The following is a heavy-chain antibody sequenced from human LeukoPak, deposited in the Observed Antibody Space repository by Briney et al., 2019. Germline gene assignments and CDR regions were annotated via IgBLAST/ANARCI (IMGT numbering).Heavy chain of an antibody. CDR2: INHSGST. D-gene: IGHD6-6*01. Sequence: SETLSLTCAVYGGSFSGYYWSWIRQPPGKGLEWIGEINHSGSTYYNPSLKSRVTISVDTSKNQFSLKLSSVTAADAAVYYCARVRIAARQDWFDPWGQGTLVTVSS. V-gene: IGHV4-34*01. J-gene: IGHJ5*02. CDR3: ARVRIAARQDWFDP. CDR1: GGSFSGYY.